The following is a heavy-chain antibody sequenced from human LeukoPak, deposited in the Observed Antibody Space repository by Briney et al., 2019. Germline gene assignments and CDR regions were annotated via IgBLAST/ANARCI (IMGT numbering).Heavy chain of an antibody. J-gene: IGHJ4*02. CDR1: GFTFSHYG. D-gene: IGHD1-26*01. CDR2: IRYDESDK. Sequence: GGSLRPSCATSGFTFSHYGMHWVRQPPGRGLDWVAHIRYDESDKYYADSVKGRFTISRDNSKNTLYLQMNSLRAEDTAVYYCARELGWELLEGNFDYWGQGTLVTVSS. CDR3: ARELGWELLEGNFDY. V-gene: IGHV3-30*02.